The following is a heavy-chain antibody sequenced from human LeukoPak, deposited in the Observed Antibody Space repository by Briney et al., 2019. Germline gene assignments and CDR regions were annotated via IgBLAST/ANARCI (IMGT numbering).Heavy chain of an antibody. CDR2: INHSGST. V-gene: IGHV4-34*01. D-gene: IGHD3-10*01. CDR1: GGSFSGYY. Sequence: PSETLSLTCAVYGGSFSGYYWSWIRQPPGKGLEWIGEINHSGSTNYNPSLKSRVTISVDTSKNQFSLKLSSMTAADTAVYYCARRGGLWFGELSFDYWGQGTLVTVSS. J-gene: IGHJ4*02. CDR3: ARRGGLWFGELSFDY.